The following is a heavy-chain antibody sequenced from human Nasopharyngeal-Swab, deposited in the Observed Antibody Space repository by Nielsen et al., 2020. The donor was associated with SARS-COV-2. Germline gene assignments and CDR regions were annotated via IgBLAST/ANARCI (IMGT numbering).Heavy chain of an antibody. CDR3: ARDDPSGSFSPYFDY. CDR1: GYSFSQCA. CDR2: INTNTGNP. J-gene: IGHJ4*02. D-gene: IGHD3-22*01. Sequence: ASVKVSCKASGYSFSQCAMNWVRQAPGQGLEWMGWINTNTGNPVYAQGFTGRFVFSLDTSVSTAYLEISSLKAEDTAIYYCARDDPSGSFSPYFDYWAQGTQVTVSS. V-gene: IGHV7-4-1*02.